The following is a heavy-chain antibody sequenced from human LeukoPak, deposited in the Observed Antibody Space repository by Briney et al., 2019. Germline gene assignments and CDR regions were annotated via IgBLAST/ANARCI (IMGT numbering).Heavy chain of an antibody. D-gene: IGHD3-16*01. J-gene: IGHJ4*02. CDR3: AKVDQDYVFDYFDY. CDR2: ISNSGGST. V-gene: IGHV3-23*01. Sequence: GGSLRLSCAASGFTFSSYAMTWVRQAPGKGLEWVSPISNSGGSTYYANSVKGRFTISRDNSKNTLYLQMNSLRAEDTAVYYCAKVDQDYVFDYFDYWGQGTLLTVSS. CDR1: GFTFSSYA.